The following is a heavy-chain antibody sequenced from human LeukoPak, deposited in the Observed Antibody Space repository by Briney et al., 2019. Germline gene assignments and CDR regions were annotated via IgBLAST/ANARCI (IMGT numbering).Heavy chain of an antibody. CDR1: GFTFSSYA. CDR2: ISYDGSNK. Sequence: QPGGSLRLSCAASGFTFSSYAMHWVRQAPGKGLEWVAVISYDGSNKYYADSVKGRFTISRDDSKNTLYLQMNSLRAEDTAVYYCARDFQQRLDYWGQGTLVTVSS. CDR3: ARDFQQRLDY. D-gene: IGHD6-13*01. V-gene: IGHV3-30-3*01. J-gene: IGHJ4*02.